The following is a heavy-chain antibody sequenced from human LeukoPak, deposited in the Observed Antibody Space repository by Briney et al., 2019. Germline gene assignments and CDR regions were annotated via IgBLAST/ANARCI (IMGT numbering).Heavy chain of an antibody. CDR1: GGSFSGYA. D-gene: IGHD5-12*01. V-gene: IGHV1-69*13. CDR2: IIPIFGTA. CDR3: ARGDSAYDLFGHIDY. J-gene: IGHJ4*02. Sequence: ASVKVSCKASGGSFSGYAITWVRQARGQGLEWMGGIIPIFGTANYAQKFQGRVTITADESTSTAYMELSSLRSEDTAVYYCARGDSAYDLFGHIDYWGQGTLVTVSS.